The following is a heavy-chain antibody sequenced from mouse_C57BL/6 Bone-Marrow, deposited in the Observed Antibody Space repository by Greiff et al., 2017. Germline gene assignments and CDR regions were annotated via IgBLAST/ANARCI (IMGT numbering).Heavy chain of an antibody. V-gene: IGHV14-3*01. CDR2: IDPANGNT. J-gene: IGHJ4*01. CDR3: ARGTTVVAGYYYAMDY. D-gene: IGHD1-1*01. Sequence: VQLQQSVAELVRPGASVKLSCTASGFNIKNTYMHWVKQRPEQGLEWIGRIDPANGNTKYAPKFQGKAPITADTSSNTAYLQLSSLTSEDTAIYYCARGTTVVAGYYYAMDYWGQGTSVTVSS. CDR1: GFNIKNTY.